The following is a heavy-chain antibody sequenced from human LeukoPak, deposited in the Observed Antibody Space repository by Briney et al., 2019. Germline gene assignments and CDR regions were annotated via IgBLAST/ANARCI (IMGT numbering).Heavy chain of an antibody. CDR1: GGSISSGDYY. J-gene: IGHJ4*02. CDR2: IYYSGST. Sequence: PSETLSLTCTVSGGSISSGDYYWSWIRQPPGKGLEWIGYIYYSGSTYYNPSLKSRVTISVDTPKNQFSLKLSSVTAADTAVYYCASNDFWSGFDYWGQGTLVTVSS. V-gene: IGHV4-30-4*01. CDR3: ASNDFWSGFDY. D-gene: IGHD3-3*01.